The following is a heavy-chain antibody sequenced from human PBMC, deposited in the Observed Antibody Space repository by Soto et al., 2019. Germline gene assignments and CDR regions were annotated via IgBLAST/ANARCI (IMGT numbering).Heavy chain of an antibody. D-gene: IGHD3-10*01. Sequence: PGESLKISCKGFGYNFAKHWIGWVRQMPGQGLEWMGIVYPFDFDTKYNPSFRGLVTISADKSLNTAYLQWNSLRSSDTAIYYCARHTGMDPSYPHYGMDVWGQGTTVTVSS. V-gene: IGHV5-51*01. J-gene: IGHJ6*01. CDR3: ARHTGMDPSYPHYGMDV. CDR2: VYPFDFDT. CDR1: GYNFAKHW.